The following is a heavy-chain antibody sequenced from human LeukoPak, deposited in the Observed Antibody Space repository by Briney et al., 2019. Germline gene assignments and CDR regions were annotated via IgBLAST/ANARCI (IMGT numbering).Heavy chain of an antibody. CDR3: AREGLGGYSYGLSRFRLFDY. CDR2: IYHSGST. CDR1: GGSFSGYY. J-gene: IGHJ4*02. Sequence: SETLSLTCAVYGGSFSGYYWGWLRQPPGKGLEWIGSIYHSGSTYYNPSLKSRVTISVDTSKNQFSLKLSSVTAADTAVYYCAREGLGGYSYGLSRFRLFDYWGQGTLVTVSS. D-gene: IGHD5-18*01. V-gene: IGHV4-38-2*02.